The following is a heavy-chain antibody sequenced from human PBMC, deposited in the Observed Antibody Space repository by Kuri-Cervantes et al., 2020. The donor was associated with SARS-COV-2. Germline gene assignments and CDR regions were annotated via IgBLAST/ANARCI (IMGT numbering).Heavy chain of an antibody. D-gene: IGHD5-18*01. Sequence: GESLKISCAASGFTFSGHWIHWVRQAPGKGLVWVSRINPDGSYTNNADSVKGRFTLSRDNAKNMLFLQMNSLRAEDTAVYYCAKVSVQLEFDAFDIWGQGTMVTVSS. CDR1: GFTFSGHW. CDR3: AKVSVQLEFDAFDI. CDR2: INPDGSYT. V-gene: IGHV3-74*01. J-gene: IGHJ3*02.